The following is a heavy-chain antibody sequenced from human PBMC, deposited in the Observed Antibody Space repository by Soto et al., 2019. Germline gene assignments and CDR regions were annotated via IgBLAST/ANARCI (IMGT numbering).Heavy chain of an antibody. D-gene: IGHD3-10*01. Sequence: SETLSLTXTVSGGSISSGGYYWSWIRQHPGKGLEWIGYIYYSGSTYYNPSLKSRVTISVDTSKNQFSLKLSSVTAADTAVYYCARITMVRGGGWFDPWGQGTLVTVS. V-gene: IGHV4-31*02. CDR2: IYYSGST. CDR1: GGSISSGGYY. CDR3: ARITMVRGGGWFDP. J-gene: IGHJ5*02.